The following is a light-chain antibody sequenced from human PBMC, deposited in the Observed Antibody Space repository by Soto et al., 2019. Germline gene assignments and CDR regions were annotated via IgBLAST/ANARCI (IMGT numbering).Light chain of an antibody. J-gene: IGLJ1*01. Sequence: QSALTQPRSVSGSPGQSVTVSCTGSNSDIGDYSYVSWYQKHPDKAPRLMIFDVNKRPSGVPERFSGSKSGNTASLTISGLQAEDEADYYCCSYAATNTFVFGTGTKVTAL. CDR3: CSYAATNTFV. CDR1: NSDIGDYSY. CDR2: DVN. V-gene: IGLV2-11*01.